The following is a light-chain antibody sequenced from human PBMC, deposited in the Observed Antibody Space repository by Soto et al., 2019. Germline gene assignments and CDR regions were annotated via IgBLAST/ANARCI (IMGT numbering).Light chain of an antibody. V-gene: IGLV1-44*01. J-gene: IGLJ1*01. Sequence: QSLLTQPPSASVTPGQWVTISCSGSSSNNGRHTVNWYQQLPGTAPKLLINTNNQRPSGVPDRFSGARSGTSASLAISGLQSEDEADYYCAVWDASLNGYVFGTGTKVTVL. CDR1: SSNNGRHT. CDR3: AVWDASLNGYV. CDR2: TNN.